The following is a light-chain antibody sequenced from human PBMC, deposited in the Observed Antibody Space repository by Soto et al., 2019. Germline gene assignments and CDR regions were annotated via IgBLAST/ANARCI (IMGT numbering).Light chain of an antibody. Sequence: QSALTQPRSVSGSPGQSVTISCTGTSSDVGGYNYVSWYQQHPGKVPKLMIYDVSKRPSGVPDRFSGSKSGNTASLTISVLQAEYEADYYCCSYAGSYTHVFGSGTKLTVL. CDR1: SSDVGGYNY. CDR2: DVS. J-gene: IGLJ1*01. CDR3: CSYAGSYTHV. V-gene: IGLV2-11*01.